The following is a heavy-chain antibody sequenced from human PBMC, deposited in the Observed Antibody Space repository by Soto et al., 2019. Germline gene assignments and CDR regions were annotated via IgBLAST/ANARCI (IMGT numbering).Heavy chain of an antibody. V-gene: IGHV3-33*01. Sequence: GGSLRLSCAESGFTFRSYGMHWVRQAPGKGLEWVALIWYDGSNKYYADSVKGRFAISRDNSKNTLYLQMNSLRAEDTAVYYCARDNPPYSSSSSGWFDPWGQGTLLTVS. J-gene: IGHJ5*02. CDR3: ARDNPPYSSSSSGWFDP. D-gene: IGHD6-6*01. CDR1: GFTFRSYG. CDR2: IWYDGSNK.